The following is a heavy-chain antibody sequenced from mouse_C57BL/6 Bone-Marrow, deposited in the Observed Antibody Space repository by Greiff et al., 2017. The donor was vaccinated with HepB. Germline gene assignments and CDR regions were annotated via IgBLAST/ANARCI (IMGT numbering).Heavy chain of an antibody. V-gene: IGHV1-50*01. CDR2: IDPSDSYT. CDR3: ARDSTLFDY. D-gene: IGHD2-5*01. CDR1: GYTFTSYW. Sequence: QVQLQQPGAELVKPGASVKLSCKASGYTFTSYWMQWVKQRPGQGLEWIGEIDPSDSYTNYNQKFKGKATLTVDTSSSTAYMQLSSLTSEDSAVYYCARDSTLFDYWGQGTTLTVSS. J-gene: IGHJ2*01.